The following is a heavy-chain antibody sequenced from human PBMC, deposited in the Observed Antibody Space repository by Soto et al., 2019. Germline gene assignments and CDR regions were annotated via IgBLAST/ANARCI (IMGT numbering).Heavy chain of an antibody. V-gene: IGHV2-5*01. J-gene: IGHJ4*02. CDR3: AHYILEWLFAMWDY. D-gene: IGHD3-3*01. CDR1: GFSLSTSGVG. Sequence: QITLKESGPTLVKPTQTLTLTCTFSGFSLSTSGVGVGWIRQPPGKPLEWLALIYWNDDKRYSLSLKSRLTIPKDTSKNQVVLTMTNMDPVDTATYYCAHYILEWLFAMWDYWGQGTLVTVSS. CDR2: IYWNDDK.